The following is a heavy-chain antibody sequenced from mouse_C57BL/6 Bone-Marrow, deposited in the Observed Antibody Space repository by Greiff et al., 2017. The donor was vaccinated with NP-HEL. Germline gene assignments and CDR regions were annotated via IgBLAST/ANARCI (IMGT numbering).Heavy chain of an antibody. CDR1: GFTFSSYG. CDR3: ASYYYGSSYGY. D-gene: IGHD1-1*01. V-gene: IGHV5-6*01. J-gene: IGHJ2*01. Sequence: DVQLVESGGDLVKPGGSLKLSCAASGFTFSSYGMSWVRQTPDKRLEWVATISSGGSYTYYPDSVKGRFTISRDNAKNTLYLQMSSLKSEDTAMYYCASYYYGSSYGYWGQGTTLTVSS. CDR2: ISSGGSYT.